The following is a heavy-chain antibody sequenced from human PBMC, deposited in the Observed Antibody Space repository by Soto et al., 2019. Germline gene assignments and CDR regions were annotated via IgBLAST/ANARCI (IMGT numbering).Heavy chain of an antibody. J-gene: IGHJ4*02. V-gene: IGHV4-4*02. Sequence: QVQLQESGPGLVKPSGTLSLTCAVSGGSISSSKWWSWVRQPPGKGLEWIGDIYHSGSTNYNPSLRSRGXXSXDXXRSQVSLRLSSVTAADTAVYSCARTEVGATRFFVYWGQGTLGTVSS. CDR1: GGSISSSKW. CDR3: ARTEVGATRFFVY. D-gene: IGHD1-26*01. CDR2: IYHSGST.